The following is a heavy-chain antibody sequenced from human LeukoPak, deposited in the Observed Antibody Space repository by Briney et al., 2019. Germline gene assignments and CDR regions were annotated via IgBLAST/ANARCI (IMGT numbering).Heavy chain of an antibody. D-gene: IGHD3-10*01. CDR3: AKDYGSGSDFDY. CDR2: IRYDGSNK. V-gene: IGHV3-30*02. CDR1: GVTFSSYG. Sequence: GGSLRLSCAASGVTFSSYGMHWVRQAPGKGLEWVAFIRYDGSNKYYAGSVKGRFTISRDNSKNTLYLQMNSLRAEDTAVYYCAKDYGSGSDFDYWGQGTLVTVSS. J-gene: IGHJ4*02.